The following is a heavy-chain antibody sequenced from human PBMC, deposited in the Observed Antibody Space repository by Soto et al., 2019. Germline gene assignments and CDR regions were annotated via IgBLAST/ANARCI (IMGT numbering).Heavy chain of an antibody. V-gene: IGHV4-39*01. CDR3: ARQTDYGDFFDAFDI. Sequence: SETLSLTCTVSGGSISSSSYYWGWIRQPPGKGLEWIGSIYYSGSTYYNPSLKSRVTISVDTSKNQFSLKLSSVTAADTAVYYCARQTDYGDFFDAFDIWGQGTMVTVSS. D-gene: IGHD4-17*01. CDR2: IYYSGST. CDR1: GGSISSSSYY. J-gene: IGHJ3*02.